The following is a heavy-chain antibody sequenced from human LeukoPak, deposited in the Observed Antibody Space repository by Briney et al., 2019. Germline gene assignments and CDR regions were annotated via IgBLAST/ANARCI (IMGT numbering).Heavy chain of an antibody. V-gene: IGHV4-61*02. CDR2: IYTSGST. CDR3: ARDFGAGNADY. CDR1: GGSISSGSYY. D-gene: IGHD1-1*01. Sequence: SQTLSLTCTVSGGSISSGSYYWSWIRQPAGKGLEWIGRIYTSGSTNYNPSLKSRVTISVDTSKNQFSLKLSSVTAADTAVYHCARDFGAGNADYWGQGTLVTVSS. J-gene: IGHJ4*02.